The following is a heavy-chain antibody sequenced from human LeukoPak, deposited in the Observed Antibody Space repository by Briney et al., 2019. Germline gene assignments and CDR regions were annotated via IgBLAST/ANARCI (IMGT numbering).Heavy chain of an antibody. CDR2: IYETGST. CDR1: GDSISSTNW. V-gene: IGHV4-4*02. D-gene: IGHD2-2*01. Sequence: PSGNLSLTCTISGDSISSTNWWSWVRQPPGKGLEWIGQIYETGSTNYNPSLKSRVTISLDKSKNQFSLKLSSVTAADTAVYYCARRNRASSTSWTLDYWGQGILVTVSS. CDR3: ARRNRASSTSWTLDY. J-gene: IGHJ4*02.